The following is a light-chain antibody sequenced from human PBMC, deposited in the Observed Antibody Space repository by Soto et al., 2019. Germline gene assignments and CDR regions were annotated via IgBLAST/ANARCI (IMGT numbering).Light chain of an antibody. Sequence: DIVMTHSRHSLAVNLSMRATIKCKSSQSVLYISNNKNYLAWYQQKPGQPPKLLIYWASTRESGVPDRFSGSGSGTDFTLTISSLQAEDVAAYYCQQYYSTPIPFGQGTRVEIK. CDR3: QQYYSTPIP. V-gene: IGKV4-1*01. CDR2: WAS. J-gene: IGKJ5*01. CDR1: QSVLYISNNKNY.